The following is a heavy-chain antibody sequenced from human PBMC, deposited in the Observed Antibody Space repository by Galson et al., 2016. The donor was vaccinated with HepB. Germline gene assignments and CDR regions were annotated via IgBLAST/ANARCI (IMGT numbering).Heavy chain of an antibody. J-gene: IGHJ6*02. CDR3: ARGLRNDFWSGYYYGMDV. D-gene: IGHD3-3*01. Sequence: SETLSLTCNVSGGSVSTSNYYWSWIRQPPGKGLEWIGYIHYTGSTKYNPSLKSRVSISLDTSRNQFSLKLSSATAADTAMYYCARGLRNDFWSGYYYGMDVWGQGTTVTVSS. CDR1: GGSVSTSNYY. CDR2: IHYTGST. V-gene: IGHV4-61*01.